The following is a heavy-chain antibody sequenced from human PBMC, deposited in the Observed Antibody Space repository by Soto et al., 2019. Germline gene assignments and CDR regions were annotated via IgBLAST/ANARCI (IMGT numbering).Heavy chain of an antibody. Sequence: QVQLVQSGAEVKKPGSSVRVSCKASGGTFTNYTIGWVRQAPGKGLEWMGRIIPILNRAQYAQKVQGRGTITVNKSPSTAYMDLNSLRSEDKDIYLWARDVYSGHYYGDWGQGTLVTVSS. V-gene: IGHV1-69*08. D-gene: IGHD5-12*01. CDR1: GGTFTNYT. J-gene: IGHJ4*02. CDR3: ARDVYSGHYYGD. CDR2: IIPILNRA.